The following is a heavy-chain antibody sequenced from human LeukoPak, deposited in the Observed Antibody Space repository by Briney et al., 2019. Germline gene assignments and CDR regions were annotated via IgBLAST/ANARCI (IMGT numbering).Heavy chain of an antibody. CDR1: GFTFTNYW. V-gene: IGHV3-7*03. D-gene: IGHD1-1*01. CDR3: ARDIRAGGETN. Sequence: GGSLRLSCAASGFTFTNYWMTWVRQTPGKGLEWVASINQGGSEKYYVDSVKGRFSISRDNAKSSLYLQMSSLRAEDTAVYYCARDIRAGGETNWGQGTLVTVSS. CDR2: INQGGSEK. J-gene: IGHJ4*02.